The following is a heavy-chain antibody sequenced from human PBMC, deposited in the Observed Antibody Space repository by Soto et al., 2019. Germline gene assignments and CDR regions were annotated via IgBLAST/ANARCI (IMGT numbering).Heavy chain of an antibody. J-gene: IGHJ4*02. CDR3: ARSSRPRYYDSSGPSC. CDR1: GGSISSGGYY. CDR2: IYYSGST. D-gene: IGHD3-22*01. Sequence: QVQLQESGPGLVKPSQTLSLTCTVSGGSISSGGYYWSWIRQHPGKGLEWIGYIYYSGSTYYNPSLKSRVTISVDTSKTQFSLKLSSVTAADTAVYYCARSSRPRYYDSSGPSCWGQGTLVTVSS. V-gene: IGHV4-31*03.